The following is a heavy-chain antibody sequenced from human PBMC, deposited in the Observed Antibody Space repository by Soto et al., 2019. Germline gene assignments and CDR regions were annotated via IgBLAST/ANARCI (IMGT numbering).Heavy chain of an antibody. CDR3: ARGGRVVAATGYYYYGMDV. CDR2: INPNSGGT. CDR1: GYTFTGYY. J-gene: IGHJ6*02. D-gene: IGHD2-15*01. V-gene: IGHV1-2*04. Sequence: ASVKVSCKASGYTFTGYYMHWVRQAPGQGLEWMGWINPNSGGTNYAQKFQGWVTMTRDTSISTAYMELSRLRSEDTAVYYCARGGRVVAATGYYYYGMDVWGQGTTVTVSS.